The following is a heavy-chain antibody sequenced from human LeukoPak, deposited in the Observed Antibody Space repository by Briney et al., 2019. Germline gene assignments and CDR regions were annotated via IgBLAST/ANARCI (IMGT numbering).Heavy chain of an antibody. J-gene: IGHJ4*02. Sequence: GGSLRLSCAASGFTFSSYWMSWIRQAPGKGLEWEANIKQDGSEKYYVGSVKGRFTISRDNAKNSLYLQMNSLRVEDTAVYYCTKHTYGKPFDYWGQGTLVTVSS. CDR2: IKQDGSEK. CDR3: TKHTYGKPFDY. CDR1: GFTFSSYW. D-gene: IGHD5-18*01. V-gene: IGHV3-7*01.